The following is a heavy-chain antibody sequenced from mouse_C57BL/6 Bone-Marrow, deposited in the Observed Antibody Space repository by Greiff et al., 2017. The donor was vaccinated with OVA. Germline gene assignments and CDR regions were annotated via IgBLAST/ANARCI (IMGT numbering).Heavy chain of an antibody. CDR2: INPNNGGT. J-gene: IGHJ4*01. Sequence: VQLQQSGPELVKPGASVKISCKASGYTFTDYYMNWVKQSHGKSLEWIGDINPNNGGTSYNQKFKGKATLTVDKSSSTAYMELRSLTSEDSAVYYCARNPLYLYAMDYWGQGTSVTVSS. CDR1: GYTFTDYY. V-gene: IGHV1-26*01. D-gene: IGHD5-5*01. CDR3: ARNPLYLYAMDY.